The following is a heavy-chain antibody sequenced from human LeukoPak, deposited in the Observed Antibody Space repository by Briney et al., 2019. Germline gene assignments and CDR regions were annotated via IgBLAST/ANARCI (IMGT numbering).Heavy chain of an antibody. CDR2: VYHSGTT. CDR1: GGSISSSYW. Sequence: SGTLSLTCAVSGGSISSSYWWSWVRQPPGKGLEWIGEVYHSGTTNYYPSLKSRVTISIEKSKNQFSLKLSSVTAADAAVYYCAKAPVTTCSGAYCYPFDYWSQGTLVTVSS. CDR3: AKAPVTTCSGAYCYPFDY. J-gene: IGHJ4*02. D-gene: IGHD2-15*01. V-gene: IGHV4-4*02.